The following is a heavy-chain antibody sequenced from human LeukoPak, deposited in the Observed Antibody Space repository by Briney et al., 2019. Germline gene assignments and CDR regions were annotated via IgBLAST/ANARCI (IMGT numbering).Heavy chain of an antibody. CDR3: GKDLRDRGDFHPFPI. Sequence: GGSLRLSCAASGFTFSSYAMSWVRQAPGKGLEWVATISDTSRTYYADSVMGRFTILRDNSRNTMYLQMNSRRAEETAVYYCGKDLRDRGDFHPFPIWGRGPRVPVPT. D-gene: IGHD4-17*01. J-gene: IGHJ3*02. V-gene: IGHV3-23*01. CDR2: ISDTSRT. CDR1: GFTFSSYA.